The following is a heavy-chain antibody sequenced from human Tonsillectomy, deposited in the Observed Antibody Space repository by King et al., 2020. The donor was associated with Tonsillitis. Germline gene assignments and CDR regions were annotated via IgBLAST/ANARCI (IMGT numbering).Heavy chain of an antibody. J-gene: IGHJ3*02. CDR2: ISGGSGYI. D-gene: IGHD5-18*01. CDR1: GFSFSNYT. CDR3: ARERAMVTLGDAFDI. V-gene: IGHV3-21*01. Sequence: VQLVESGGGLVKPGGSLRLSCAASGFSFSNYTMNGVRQAPGKGLEWVSCISGGSGYIYYADSVKGRFTISRDNAENSLSLQMNRLRDEDTAVYYCARERAMVTLGDAFDIWGQGTMVTVSS.